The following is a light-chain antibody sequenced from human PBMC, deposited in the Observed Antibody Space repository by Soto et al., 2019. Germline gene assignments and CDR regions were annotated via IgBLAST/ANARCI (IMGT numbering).Light chain of an antibody. CDR1: SGHSSYA. CDR2: LNSDGSH. V-gene: IGLV4-69*01. J-gene: IGLJ3*02. Sequence: QSVVTQSPSASASLGASVKLTCTLSSGHSSYAIAWHQQQPEKGPRYLMKLNSDGSHSKGDGIPDRFSGSSSGAERYLTISSLQSEDEADYCCQTWGTGLLVFGGGTKVTVL. CDR3: QTWGTGLLV.